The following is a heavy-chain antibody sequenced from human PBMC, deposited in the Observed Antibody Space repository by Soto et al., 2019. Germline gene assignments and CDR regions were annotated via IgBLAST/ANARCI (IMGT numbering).Heavy chain of an antibody. CDR2: IYYSGST. CDR3: ARGVLRYYYYGLDV. J-gene: IGHJ6*02. Sequence: SETLSLTCTVSGGSISSYYWSWIRQPPGKGLEWIGYIYYSGSTNYNPSLKSRVTISVDTSKNQFSLNLSSVTAADTAVYYCARGVLRYYYYGLDVWGPGTTVTVSS. CDR1: GGSISSYY. V-gene: IGHV4-59*01.